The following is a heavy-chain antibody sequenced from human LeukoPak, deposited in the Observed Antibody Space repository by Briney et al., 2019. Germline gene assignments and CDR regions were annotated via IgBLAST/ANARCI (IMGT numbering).Heavy chain of an antibody. Sequence: GESLKISCKGSGFPFTSYWIGWVRQMPGKGLEWMGIIFPGDSDTRYSPSFQGQVTISADKSISTAYLQWSSLKASDTAMYNCARRTGYCSGGSCYYFDYWGQGTLVTVSS. V-gene: IGHV5-51*01. CDR3: ARRTGYCSGGSCYYFDY. J-gene: IGHJ4*02. CDR1: GFPFTSYW. D-gene: IGHD2-15*01. CDR2: IFPGDSDT.